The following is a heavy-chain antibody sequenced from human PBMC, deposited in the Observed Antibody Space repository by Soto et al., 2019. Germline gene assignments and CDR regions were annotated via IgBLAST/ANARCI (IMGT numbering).Heavy chain of an antibody. Sequence: QVQLVQSGAEVKKPGSSVKVSCKASGGTFSSYAISWVRQAPGQGLEWMGGIIPISGTANYAQKFQGRVTITADESTSTAYMALSSLRSEDPAVYYCARSQGSSTSLEIYYYYYYGMDVWGQGTTVTVSS. CDR2: IIPISGTA. J-gene: IGHJ6*02. V-gene: IGHV1-69*01. CDR3: ARSQGSSTSLEIYYYYYYGMDV. CDR1: GGTFSSYA. D-gene: IGHD2-2*01.